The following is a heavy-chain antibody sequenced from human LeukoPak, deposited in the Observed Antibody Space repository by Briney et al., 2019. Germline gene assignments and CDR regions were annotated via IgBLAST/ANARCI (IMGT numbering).Heavy chain of an antibody. V-gene: IGHV3-30*02. D-gene: IGHD5-18*01. J-gene: IGHJ5*01. Sequence: PGGSLRLSCAASGFTFSSYGMHWVRQAPGKGLGWVAFIRYDGSNKYYADSVKGRFTISRDNSTNTLFLQMSSLRAEDTPVYSCAKDRVGGYSYGTPPDSWGPGTLVTVSS. CDR1: GFTFSSYG. CDR2: IRYDGSNK. CDR3: AKDRVGGYSYGTPPDS.